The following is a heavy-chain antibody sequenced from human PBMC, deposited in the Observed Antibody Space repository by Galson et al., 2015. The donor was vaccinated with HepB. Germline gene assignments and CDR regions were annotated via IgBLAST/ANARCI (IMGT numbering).Heavy chain of an antibody. V-gene: IGHV3-11*01. J-gene: IGHJ4*02. CDR2: ISSSGVTT. D-gene: IGHD1-26*01. CDR3: ASGVGSFDY. Sequence: SLRLSCAASGFIFSDYYMSWIRQAPGKGLEWISYISSSGVTTHYADSVKGRFTISRDNAKNSLYLQMNSLRAEDTAVYYCASGVGSFDYWGQGTLVTVSS. CDR1: GFIFSDYY.